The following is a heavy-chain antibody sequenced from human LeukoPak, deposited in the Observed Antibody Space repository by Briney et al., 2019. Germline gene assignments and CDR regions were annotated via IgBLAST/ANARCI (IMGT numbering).Heavy chain of an antibody. D-gene: IGHD3-10*01. CDR2: IKQDGSEK. V-gene: IGHV3-7*01. J-gene: IGHJ6*03. Sequence: GGSLRLSCAASGFTFSSYWMSWVRQAPGKGLEWVANIKQDGSEKYYVDSVKGRFTISRDNAKNSLYLQMNSPRAEDTAVYYCARDVTGRRFGEFYYYYYMDVWGKGTTVTVSS. CDR3: ARDVTGRRFGEFYYYYYMDV. CDR1: GFTFSSYW.